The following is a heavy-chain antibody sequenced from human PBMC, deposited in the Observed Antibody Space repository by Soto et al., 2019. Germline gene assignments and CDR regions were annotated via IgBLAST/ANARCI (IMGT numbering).Heavy chain of an antibody. D-gene: IGHD2-2*01. CDR1: GGSISSYY. CDR3: ARDLPLCSVANCYAGYFDY. V-gene: IGHV4-59*01. CDR2: IYYSGST. Sequence: QVQLQESGPGLVKPSETLSLTCTVSGGSISSYYWNWIRQVPGKGLEWIGYIYYSGSTHYNPSLKSRVTISVDTSKNQFSLKLSSVTAADTAVYYCARDLPLCSVANCYAGYFDYWGQGALVPVSS. J-gene: IGHJ4*02.